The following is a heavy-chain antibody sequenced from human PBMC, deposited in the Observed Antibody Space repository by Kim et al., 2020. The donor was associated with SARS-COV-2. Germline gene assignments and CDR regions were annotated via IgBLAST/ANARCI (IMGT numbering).Heavy chain of an antibody. CDR1: GGSFSGYY. J-gene: IGHJ6*02. D-gene: IGHD3-10*01. Sequence: SETLSLTCAVYGGSFSGYYWSWIRQPPGKGLEWIGEINHSGSTNYNPSLKSRVTISVDTSKNQFSLKLSSVTAADTAVYYCARPMVRGVQRYGMDVWGQGTTVTVSS. CDR2: INHSGST. V-gene: IGHV4-34*01. CDR3: ARPMVRGVQRYGMDV.